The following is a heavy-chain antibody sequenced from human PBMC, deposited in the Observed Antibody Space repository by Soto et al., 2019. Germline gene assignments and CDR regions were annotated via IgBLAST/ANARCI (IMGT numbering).Heavy chain of an antibody. CDR3: AXDKWGSITIFDYYGMDV. CDR2: IIPIFGTA. V-gene: IGHV1-69*13. Sequence: SVKVSCKGSGGTFSSYAISWVRQAPGQGLEWMGGIIPIFGTANYAQKFQGRVTITADESTSTAYMELSSLRSEDTAVYYCAXDKWGSITIFDYYGMDVWGQGTTVTVSS. D-gene: IGHD3-3*01. CDR1: GGTFSSYA. J-gene: IGHJ6*02.